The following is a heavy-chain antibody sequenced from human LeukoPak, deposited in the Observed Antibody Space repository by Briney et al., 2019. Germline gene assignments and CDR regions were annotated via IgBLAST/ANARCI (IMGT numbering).Heavy chain of an antibody. V-gene: IGHV3-48*04. CDR2: ISSSGSTI. D-gene: IGHD5-18*01. CDR3: ARQVTYYYYYMDV. Sequence: GGSLRLSCAASGFTFSGYSMNWVRQAPGKGLEWVSYISSSGSTIYYADSVKGRFTISRDNAKNSLYLQMNSLRAEDTAVYYCARQVTYYYYYMDVWGKGTTVTISS. CDR1: GFTFSGYS. J-gene: IGHJ6*03.